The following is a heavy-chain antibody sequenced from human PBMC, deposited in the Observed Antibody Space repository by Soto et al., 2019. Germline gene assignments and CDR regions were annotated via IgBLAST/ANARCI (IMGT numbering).Heavy chain of an antibody. V-gene: IGHV4-31*03. D-gene: IGHD6-13*01. CDR3: ARSVSPIAGPTL. CDR2: IYYSGST. J-gene: IGHJ4*02. CDR1: GGSISSGGYY. Sequence: QVQLQESGPGLVKPSQTLSLTCTVSGGSISSGGYYWSWIRQHPGKGLEWIGYIYYSGSTYYNLSLKGGVIISVDTSKNQFALKLSSVTAADTAVYYCARSVSPIAGPTLWGQGTLVTVSS.